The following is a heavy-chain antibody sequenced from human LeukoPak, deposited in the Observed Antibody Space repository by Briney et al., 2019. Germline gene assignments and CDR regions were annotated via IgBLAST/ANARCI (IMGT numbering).Heavy chain of an antibody. Sequence: GGSLRLCCAASGFTFTSYEMNWVRQAPGKGLEWVSYISSSGSTIYYADSVKGRFTISRDNAKNSLYLQMNSLRAEDTAVYYCARSTWYFDLWGRGTLVTVSS. CDR1: GFTFTSYE. CDR3: ARSTWYFDL. J-gene: IGHJ2*01. CDR2: ISSSGSTI. V-gene: IGHV3-48*03.